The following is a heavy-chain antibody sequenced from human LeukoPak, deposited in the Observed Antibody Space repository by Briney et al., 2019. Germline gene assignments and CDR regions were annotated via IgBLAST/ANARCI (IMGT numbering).Heavy chain of an antibody. V-gene: IGHV4-34*01. CDR1: GGSFSGYY. Sequence: PSETLSLTCAVYGGSFSGYYWSWIRQPPGKGLEWIGEINHSGSTNYNPSLKSRVTISVDTSKNQFSLKLSSVTAADTAAYYCARGSDYDSSGYPFDYWGQGTLVTVSS. J-gene: IGHJ4*02. D-gene: IGHD3-22*01. CDR2: INHSGST. CDR3: ARGSDYDSSGYPFDY.